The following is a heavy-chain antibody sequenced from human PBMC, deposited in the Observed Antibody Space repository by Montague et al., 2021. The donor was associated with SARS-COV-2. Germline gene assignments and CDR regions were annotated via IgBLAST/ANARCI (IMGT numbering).Heavy chain of an antibody. CDR1: GASISSSENS. D-gene: IGHD3-16*02. J-gene: IGHJ4*02. V-gene: IGHV4-39*01. Sequence: SETLSLTCTVSGASISSSENSWGWIRQSPGKGLEWFVSIFYSGTTYFNPSLRSRIAISVDTSKNQFTLKLTSVTAVDTAVYYCARHVTFGGVVVALDYWGQGTLVSVSS. CDR3: ARHVTFGGVVVALDY. CDR2: IFYSGTT.